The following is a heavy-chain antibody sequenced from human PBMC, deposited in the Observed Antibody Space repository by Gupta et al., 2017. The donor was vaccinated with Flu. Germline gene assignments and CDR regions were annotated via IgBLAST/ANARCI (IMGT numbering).Heavy chain of an antibody. D-gene: IGHD6-6*01. CDR3: ASSIAARRGGHWFDP. J-gene: IGHJ5*02. Sequence: QVQLQESGPGLVKPSETLSLTCTVFGCSISRYYWSWIRQPPGKGLEWIGYIYYSGSTNYNPSLKSRVTISVETSKNQFSLKRSSVTAAGTAVYYCASSIAARRGGHWFDPGGQGTLVTVSS. CDR2: IYYSGST. CDR1: GCSISRYY. V-gene: IGHV4-59*01.